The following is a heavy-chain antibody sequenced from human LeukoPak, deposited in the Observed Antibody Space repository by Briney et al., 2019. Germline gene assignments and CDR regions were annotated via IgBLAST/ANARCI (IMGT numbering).Heavy chain of an antibody. CDR2: IKSKIDGGTI. D-gene: IGHD2-15*01. V-gene: IGHV3-15*01. CDR3: TTRRQDGW. Sequence: PGGSLRLSCVASGFTFTEAWMSWVRQAPGKGLEWVGRIKSKIDGGTIDYAAPVKGRFTISRDDSRNTLFLQMDSLKTEDTATYYCTTRRQDGWWGQGTLVTVSS. J-gene: IGHJ4*02. CDR1: GFTFTEAW.